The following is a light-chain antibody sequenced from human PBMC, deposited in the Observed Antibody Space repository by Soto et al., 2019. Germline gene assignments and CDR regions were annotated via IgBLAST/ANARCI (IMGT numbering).Light chain of an antibody. V-gene: IGKV3-20*01. CDR2: AAA. Sequence: EIVLTQSPGTLSLSPGERATLSCRASQSVTSNYLAWYQQKPSQAPMLLIYAAASRDSGIPNRFRGSGSGPHFTIPLTRLEPEVFAVYYCQRYGSSPRTFGQGTRVEI. CDR1: QSVTSNY. CDR3: QRYGSSPRT. J-gene: IGKJ1*01.